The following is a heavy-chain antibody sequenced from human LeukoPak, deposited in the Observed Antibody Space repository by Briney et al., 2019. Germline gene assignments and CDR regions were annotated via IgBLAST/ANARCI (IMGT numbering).Heavy chain of an antibody. J-gene: IGHJ4*02. CDR3: AKIPTYYYESSGYYHFDY. Sequence: GGSLRLSCAASGFTFSRYWMHWVRQAPGKGLVWVSRIITDGSTTDYADSVKGRFTISRDNSKNTLYLQMNSLRAEDTAVYYCAKIPTYYYESSGYYHFDYWGQGTLVTVSS. V-gene: IGHV3-74*01. D-gene: IGHD3-22*01. CDR1: GFTFSRYW. CDR2: IITDGSTT.